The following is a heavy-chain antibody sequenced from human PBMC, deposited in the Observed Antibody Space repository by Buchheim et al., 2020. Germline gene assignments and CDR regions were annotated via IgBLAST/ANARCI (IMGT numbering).Heavy chain of an antibody. Sequence: QVQLVESGGGVVQPGRSLRLSCAASGFTFSSYGMHWVRQAPGKGLEWVAVIWYDGSNKYYADSVKGRFTISRDNSKNKLYLQMNSLRAEDTAVYYCARDGRANWGRYYFDYWGQGTL. J-gene: IGHJ4*02. D-gene: IGHD7-27*01. CDR1: GFTFSSYG. CDR2: IWYDGSNK. V-gene: IGHV3-33*01. CDR3: ARDGRANWGRYYFDY.